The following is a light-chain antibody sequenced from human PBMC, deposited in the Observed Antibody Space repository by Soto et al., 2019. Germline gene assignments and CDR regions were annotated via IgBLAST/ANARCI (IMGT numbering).Light chain of an antibody. Sequence: DIQMTQSPSSLSASVGDRVTITCRASQGISNYLAWYQQKPGKVPTLLIYAASTLQSGVPSRFSGSRSGTDFTLNISSLQPEDVATYYCQKYNSAPWTFGQGTKVEIK. CDR1: QGISNY. V-gene: IGKV1-27*01. CDR2: AAS. CDR3: QKYNSAPWT. J-gene: IGKJ1*01.